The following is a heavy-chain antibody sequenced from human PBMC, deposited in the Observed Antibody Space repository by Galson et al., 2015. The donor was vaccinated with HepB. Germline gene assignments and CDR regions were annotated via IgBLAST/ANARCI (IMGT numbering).Heavy chain of an antibody. CDR3: ARGTTHRGDNWFDP. V-gene: IGHV4-59*01. Sequence: ETLSLTCTVSGGSISSYYWSWIRQPPGKGLEWIGYIYYSGSTNYNPSLKSRVTISVDTSKNQFSLKLSSVTAADTAVYYCARGTTHRGDNWFDPWGQGTLVTVSS. CDR2: IYYSGST. CDR1: GGSISSYY. J-gene: IGHJ5*02. D-gene: IGHD7-27*01.